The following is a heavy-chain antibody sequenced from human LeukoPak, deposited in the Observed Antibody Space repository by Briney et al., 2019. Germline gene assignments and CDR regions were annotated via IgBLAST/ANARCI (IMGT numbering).Heavy chain of an antibody. CDR1: GFTFSSYG. Sequence: GRSLRLSCAASGFTFSSYGMYWVRQAPGKGLEWVAVISYDGSNKYYADSVKGRFTISRDNSKNTLYLQMNSLRAEDTAVYYCAKDDDIRGGYGMDVWGQGTTVTVSS. V-gene: IGHV3-30*18. J-gene: IGHJ6*02. D-gene: IGHD1-1*01. CDR2: ISYDGSNK. CDR3: AKDDDIRGGYGMDV.